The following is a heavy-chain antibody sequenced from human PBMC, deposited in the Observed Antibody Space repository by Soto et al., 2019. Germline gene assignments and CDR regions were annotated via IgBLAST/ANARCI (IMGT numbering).Heavy chain of an antibody. CDR2: ISYDGSNK. J-gene: IGHJ6*02. CDR1: GFTFSSYG. D-gene: IGHD3-22*01. Sequence: PGGSLRLSCAASGFTFSSYGMHWVRQAPGKGLEWVAVISYDGSNKYYADSVKGRFTISRDNSKNTLYLQMNSLRAEDTAVYYCAKRYDSSGSYGMDVWGQGTTVTVSS. CDR3: AKRYDSSGSYGMDV. V-gene: IGHV3-30*18.